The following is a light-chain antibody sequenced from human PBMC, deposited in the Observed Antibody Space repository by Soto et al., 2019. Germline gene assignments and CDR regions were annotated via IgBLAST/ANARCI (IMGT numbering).Light chain of an antibody. V-gene: IGKV3-20*01. CDR3: EQYDKSIT. J-gene: IGKJ4*01. Sequence: EIVLTQSPGTLSLSPGERATLSCRASQSVSNNYLAWYQQKPGQAPRLLIYGASNRATGIPDRFSGSGSGTDFTLTISRLEPEDFAVYYCEQYDKSITFGGGTKVEIK. CDR2: GAS. CDR1: QSVSNNY.